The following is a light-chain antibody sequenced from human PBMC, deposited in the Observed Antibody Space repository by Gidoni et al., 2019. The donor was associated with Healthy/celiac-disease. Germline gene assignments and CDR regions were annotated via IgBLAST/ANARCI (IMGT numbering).Light chain of an antibody. V-gene: IGLV2-14*01. CDR1: SSDVVGHNY. CDR2: EVS. Sequence: QSALTQPASASGCLGNPITISCTGTSSDVVGHNYYSWYQQHPAKAPKLMIYEVSNRPSGVSNRFSGSKSGNTASLTISGLQAEDEADYYCSSYTSSSTLYVFGTGTKVTVL. J-gene: IGLJ1*01. CDR3: SSYTSSSTLYV.